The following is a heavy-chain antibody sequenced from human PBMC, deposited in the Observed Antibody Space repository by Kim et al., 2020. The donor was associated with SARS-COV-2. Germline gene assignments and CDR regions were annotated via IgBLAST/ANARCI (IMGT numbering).Heavy chain of an antibody. CDR1: GFTFGDYA. CDR3: TNHVLRYFDWLLQSDYYYYGMDV. CDR2: IRSKAYGGTT. J-gene: IGHJ6*02. D-gene: IGHD3-9*01. V-gene: IGHV3-49*03. Sequence: GGSLRLSCTASGFTFGDYAMSWFRQAPGKGLEWVGFIRSKAYGGTTEYAASVKGRFTISRDDSKSIAYLQMNSLKTEDTAVYYCTNHVLRYFDWLLQSDYYYYGMDVWGQGITVTVSS.